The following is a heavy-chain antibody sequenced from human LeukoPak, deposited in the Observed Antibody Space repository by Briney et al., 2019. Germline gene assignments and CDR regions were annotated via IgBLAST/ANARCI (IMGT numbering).Heavy chain of an antibody. Sequence: PGRSLRLSCAASGFTFSSYAMHWVRQAPGKGLEWVAVISYDGSNKYYADSVKGRFTISRDNSKNTLYLQMNSLRAEDTAVYYCARSMYSSSFDYWGQGTLVTVSS. CDR1: GFTFSSYA. D-gene: IGHD6-13*01. CDR3: ARSMYSSSFDY. CDR2: ISYDGSNK. V-gene: IGHV3-30*14. J-gene: IGHJ4*02.